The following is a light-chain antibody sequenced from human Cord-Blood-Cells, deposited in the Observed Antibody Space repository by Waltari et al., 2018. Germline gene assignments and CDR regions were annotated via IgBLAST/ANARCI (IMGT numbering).Light chain of an antibody. Sequence: QSALTHPASVSGSSVQPITIACTGTSSDVGGFNYVSWYQQHPGKAPKLMIYEVSNRPSGVSNRFAGSKSANTTSLTICGLQSEDEADYNCSSYTSGSTLVFGGETKLTVL. V-gene: IGLV2-14*01. CDR1: SSDVGGFNY. J-gene: IGLJ2*01. CDR3: SSYTSGSTLV. CDR2: EVS.